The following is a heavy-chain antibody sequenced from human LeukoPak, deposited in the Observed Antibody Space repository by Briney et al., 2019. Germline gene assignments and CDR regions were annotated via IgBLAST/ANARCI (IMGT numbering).Heavy chain of an antibody. CDR2: IIPIFGTA. D-gene: IGHD6-19*01. CDR1: GGTFSSYA. CDR3: ARVRGCSGWYDY. J-gene: IGHJ4*02. V-gene: IGHV1-69*13. Sequence: GASVKVSCKASGGTFSSYAISWVRQAPGQGLEWMGGIIPIFGTANYAQKFQGRVTITADESTSTAYMELSSLRSEDTAMYYCARVRGCSGWYDYWGQGTLVTVSS.